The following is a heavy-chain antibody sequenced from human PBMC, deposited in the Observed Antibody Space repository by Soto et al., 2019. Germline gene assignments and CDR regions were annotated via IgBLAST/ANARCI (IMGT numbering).Heavy chain of an antibody. CDR1: GGTFSSYA. Sequence: SVKVSCKASGGTFSSYAISWVRQAPGQGLEWMGGIIPIFGTANYAQKFQGRVTITADESTSTAYMELSSLRSEDTAVYYCARDASSGYDFLTYFDYWGQGTLVTVSS. CDR3: ARDASSGYDFLTYFDY. V-gene: IGHV1-69*13. D-gene: IGHD5-12*01. CDR2: IIPIFGTA. J-gene: IGHJ4*02.